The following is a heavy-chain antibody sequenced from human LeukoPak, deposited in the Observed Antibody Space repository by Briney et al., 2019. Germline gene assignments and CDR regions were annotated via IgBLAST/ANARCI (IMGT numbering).Heavy chain of an antibody. Sequence: GGSLRLSCAASGFTFSSYAMSWVRQAPGKGLEWVSAISGSGGSTYYADSVKGRFTISRDNPKNTLYLQMNSLRAEDTAAYYCAKAYYGSGSYPIFDYWGQGTLVTVSS. V-gene: IGHV3-23*01. CDR3: AKAYYGSGSYPIFDY. D-gene: IGHD3-10*01. CDR1: GFTFSSYA. J-gene: IGHJ4*02. CDR2: ISGSGGST.